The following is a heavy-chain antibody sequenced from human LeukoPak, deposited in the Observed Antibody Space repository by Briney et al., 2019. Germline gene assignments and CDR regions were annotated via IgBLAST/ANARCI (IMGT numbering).Heavy chain of an antibody. CDR3: ARGTSVTPDY. V-gene: IGHV3-74*01. Sequence: PGGSLRLSCAASGFTFSSYWMHWVRQAPGKGLVWVSRIRTDGTGTSCADSVKGRFTISRDRSKNTLYLQMNSLRAEDTAVYYCARGTSVTPDYWGQGTLVTVSS. CDR1: GFTFSSYW. D-gene: IGHD4-17*01. CDR2: IRTDGTGT. J-gene: IGHJ4*02.